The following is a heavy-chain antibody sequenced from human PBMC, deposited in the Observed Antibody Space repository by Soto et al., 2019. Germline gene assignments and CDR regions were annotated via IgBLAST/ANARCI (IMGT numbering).Heavy chain of an antibody. CDR3: ARGPGGPDGPGDY. Sequence: QVQLVQSGAEVKKPGASVKVSCKAYGYTFTRYAMHWVRQAPGQRLEWMGWINAGNGNTKYSQKFQGRVTITRDTSASKAYMELSSLRSEDTVVYYCARGPGGPDGPGDYWGQGTLVTVSS. CDR2: INAGNGNT. J-gene: IGHJ4*02. CDR1: GYTFTRYA. V-gene: IGHV1-3*01. D-gene: IGHD2-15*01.